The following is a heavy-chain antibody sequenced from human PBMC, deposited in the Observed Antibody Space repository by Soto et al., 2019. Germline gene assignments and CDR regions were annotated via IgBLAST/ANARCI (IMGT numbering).Heavy chain of an antibody. CDR2: SIPIFGTA. D-gene: IGHD5-12*01. CDR1: GGTFNNYP. CDR3: ARGRGYSGDDHYYYFDMDV. J-gene: IGHJ6*02. Sequence: QVQLVQSGAEVKKPGSSVKVSCKASGGTFNNYPITWVRQAPGEGLEWMGGSIPIFGTANYAQKFQGRVTISVDESTSTAXMELSSLRSEDTAVYYCARGRGYSGDDHYYYFDMDVWGQGTTVTVSS. V-gene: IGHV1-69*01.